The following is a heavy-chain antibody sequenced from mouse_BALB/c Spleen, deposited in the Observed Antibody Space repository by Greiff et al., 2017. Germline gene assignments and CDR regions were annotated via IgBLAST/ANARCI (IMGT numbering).Heavy chain of an antibody. Sequence: VKLQESGAELVRPGASVTLSCKASGYTFTDYEMHWVKQTPVHGLEWIGAIDPETGGTAYNQKFKGKATLTADKSSSTAYMELRSLTSEDSAVYYCTREVYRYAWFAYWGQGTLVTVSA. D-gene: IGHD2-14*01. CDR2: IDPETGGT. CDR3: TREVYRYAWFAY. V-gene: IGHV1-15*01. J-gene: IGHJ3*01. CDR1: GYTFTDYE.